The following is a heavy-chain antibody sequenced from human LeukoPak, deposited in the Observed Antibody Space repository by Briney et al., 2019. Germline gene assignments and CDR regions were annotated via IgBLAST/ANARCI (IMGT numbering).Heavy chain of an antibody. CDR1: GYTLTGYY. CDR2: INPNTGAT. Sequence: ASVKVSCKASGYTLTGYYLHWVRQAPGQALEWMGWINPNTGATHSAQKFQGRITMTRDTSISTAYMDLSRLRSDDTAVYYWARDRVGSGWPRPYYFEVWGQGTLVTVSS. V-gene: IGHV1-2*02. D-gene: IGHD6-19*01. J-gene: IGHJ4*02. CDR3: ARDRVGSGWPRPYYFEV.